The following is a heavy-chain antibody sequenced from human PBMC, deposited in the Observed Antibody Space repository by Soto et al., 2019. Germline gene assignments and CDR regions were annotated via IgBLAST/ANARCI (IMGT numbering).Heavy chain of an antibody. J-gene: IGHJ5*02. D-gene: IGHD3-16*01. CDR2: ISYDGSNK. CDR1: ELPCSNYV. Sequence: LLHSCGASELPCSNYVMHLVSQAPGKGLEWVAVISYDGSNKYYADSVKGRFTISRDNSKNTLYLQMNRLRAEDTAVYYCAKEALSWNWFDPWGQGTLVPVSS. CDR3: AKEALSWNWFDP. V-gene: IGHV3-33*05.